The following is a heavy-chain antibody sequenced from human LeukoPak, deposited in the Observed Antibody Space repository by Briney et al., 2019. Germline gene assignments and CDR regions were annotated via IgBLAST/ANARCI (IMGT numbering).Heavy chain of an antibody. CDR2: IYYSGST. V-gene: IGHV4-39*01. Sequence: SETPSLTCTVSGGSISSSSYYWGWIRQPPGKGLEWIGSIYYSGSTYYNPSLKSRVTISVDTSKNQFSLKLSSVTAADTAVYYCARLIAAHPYFDYWGQGTLVTVSS. CDR3: ARLIAAHPYFDY. J-gene: IGHJ4*02. CDR1: GGSISSSSYY. D-gene: IGHD6-6*01.